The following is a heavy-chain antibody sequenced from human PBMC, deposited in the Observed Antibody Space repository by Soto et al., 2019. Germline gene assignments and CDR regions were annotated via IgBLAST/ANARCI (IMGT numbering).Heavy chain of an antibody. CDR2: IDPSDSYT. Sequence: GESLKISCKGSGYSFTSYWIGWVRQMPGKGLEWMGRIDPSDSYTNYSPSFQGHVTISADKSISTAYLQWSSLKASDTAMYYCARQVVVTAYYYYGMDVWGQGTTVTVSS. J-gene: IGHJ6*02. V-gene: IGHV5-10-1*01. D-gene: IGHD2-21*02. CDR3: ARQVVVTAYYYYGMDV. CDR1: GYSFTSYW.